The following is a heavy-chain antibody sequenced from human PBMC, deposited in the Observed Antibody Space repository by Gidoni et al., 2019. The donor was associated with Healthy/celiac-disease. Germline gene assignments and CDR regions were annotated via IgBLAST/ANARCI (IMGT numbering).Heavy chain of an antibody. CDR1: GFTFSSYS. V-gene: IGHV3-48*02. Sequence: EVQLVESGGGLVQPGGSLRLSCAASGFTFSSYSMNWVRQAPGKGLEWVSYISSSSSTIYYADSVKGRFTISRDNAKNSLYLQMNSLRDEDTAVYYCTRGRLLGWNWFDPWGQGTLVTVSS. J-gene: IGHJ5*02. D-gene: IGHD3-22*01. CDR3: TRGRLLGWNWFDP. CDR2: ISSSSSTI.